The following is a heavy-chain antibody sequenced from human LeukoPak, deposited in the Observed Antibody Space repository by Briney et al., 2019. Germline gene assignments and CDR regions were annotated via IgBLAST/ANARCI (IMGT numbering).Heavy chain of an antibody. CDR3: ARRAAVAGISD. Sequence: SETLSLTCAVYGGSFSGYYWSWIRQPPGKGLEWIGEINHSGSTNYNPSLKSRVTISVDTSKNQFSLKLSSVTAADTAVYYCARRAAVAGISDWGQGTPVTVSS. D-gene: IGHD6-19*01. CDR1: GGSFSGYY. V-gene: IGHV4-34*01. J-gene: IGHJ4*02. CDR2: INHSGST.